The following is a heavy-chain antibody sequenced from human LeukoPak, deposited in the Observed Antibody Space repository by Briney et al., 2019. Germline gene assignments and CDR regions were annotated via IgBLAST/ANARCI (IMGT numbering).Heavy chain of an antibody. CDR3: AKGPTYYYDSRTDWFDP. CDR2: IRGSGGST. D-gene: IGHD3-22*01. V-gene: IGHV3-23*01. Sequence: GGSLRLSCAASGFTFSSYAMSWVRQAPGKGLEWVSAIRGSGGSTYYADSVKGRFTISRDNSKNTLYLQMNSLRAEDTAVYYCAKGPTYYYDSRTDWFDPWGQGTLVTVSS. CDR1: GFTFSSYA. J-gene: IGHJ5*02.